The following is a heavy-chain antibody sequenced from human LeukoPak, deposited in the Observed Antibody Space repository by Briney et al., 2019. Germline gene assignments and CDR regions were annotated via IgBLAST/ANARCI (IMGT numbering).Heavy chain of an antibody. CDR1: GYTLTELS. V-gene: IGHV1-24*01. Sequence: ASVKVSCKVSGYTLTELSMHWVRQAPGKGLEWMGGFDPEDGETIYAQKFQGRVTITADESTSTAYMELSSLRSEDTAVYYCARDRSGEPPRYWGQGTLVTVSS. J-gene: IGHJ4*02. CDR2: FDPEDGET. D-gene: IGHD1-26*01. CDR3: ARDRSGEPPRY.